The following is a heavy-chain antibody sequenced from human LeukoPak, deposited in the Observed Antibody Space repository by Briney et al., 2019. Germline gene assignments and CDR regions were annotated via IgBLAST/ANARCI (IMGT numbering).Heavy chain of an antibody. CDR2: ITSDGSNI. CDR1: GFTFSSYS. J-gene: IGHJ1*01. Sequence: PGGSLRLSCAASGFTFSSYSMNWVRQAPGKGLEWVSSITSDGSNIFYADSLKGRFTVSRDNANKSVYLQLNSLRAEDTALYYCARDLSGDGFNPLAFWGQGTLVTVSS. D-gene: IGHD5-24*01. V-gene: IGHV3-21*01. CDR3: ARDLSGDGFNPLAF.